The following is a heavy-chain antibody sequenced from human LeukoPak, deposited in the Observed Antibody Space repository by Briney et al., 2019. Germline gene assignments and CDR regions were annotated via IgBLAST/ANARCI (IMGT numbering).Heavy chain of an antibody. CDR2: ISYDGSNK. CDR3: SKKGQADDYGKPG. J-gene: IGHJ4*02. D-gene: IGHD4-17*01. Sequence: PGRSLRLSCAASGFTFSSYAMHWVRQAPGKGLEWVAVISYDGSNKYYADSVKGRFTISRDNSRNTLYLQMDSLRAEDTAVYFCSKKGQADDYGKPGWGQGTLVTVSS. V-gene: IGHV3-30-3*02. CDR1: GFTFSSYA.